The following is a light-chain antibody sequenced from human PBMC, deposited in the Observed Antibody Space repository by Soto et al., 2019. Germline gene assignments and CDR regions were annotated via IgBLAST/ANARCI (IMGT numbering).Light chain of an antibody. CDR3: SSYTSSTPVG. V-gene: IGLV2-14*01. CDR1: SSDVGGYNH. CDR2: EVS. J-gene: IGLJ2*01. Sequence: QSALTQPASVSGSPGQSITISCTGTSSDVGGYNHVSWYQQHPGKAPKLMIYEVSNRPSGVSTRFSGSKSGNTASLTISGLQAEDEADYYSSSYTSSTPVGFGGGTKLTGL.